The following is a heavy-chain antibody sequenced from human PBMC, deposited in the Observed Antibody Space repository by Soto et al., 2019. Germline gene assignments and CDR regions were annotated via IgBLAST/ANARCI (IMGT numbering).Heavy chain of an antibody. CDR3: ARAPMVLSRSYFDS. J-gene: IGHJ4*02. D-gene: IGHD2-8*01. CDR2: ISYSGNT. V-gene: IGHV4-59*01. Sequence: SETLSLTCTVSGGSISNFYWSWIRQPPGKGLEWIGYISYSGNTNYNPSLKSRVSISVDTSKNQLSLNLTSVTAADTAVYYCARAPMVLSRSYFDSWGQGAPVTVSS. CDR1: GGSISNFY.